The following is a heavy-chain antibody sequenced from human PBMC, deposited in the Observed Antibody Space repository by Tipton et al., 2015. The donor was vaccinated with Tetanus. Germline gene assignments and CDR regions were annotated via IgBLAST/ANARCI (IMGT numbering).Heavy chain of an antibody. CDR2: MNPNSGNT. J-gene: IGHJ4*02. CDR1: GYTFSSYE. D-gene: IGHD1-1*01. CDR3: ARAPQYSERQDFDC. Sequence: QSGPEVKKPGASVKVSCKASGYTFSSYEINWVRQATGQGLEWMGWMNPNSGNTGYAQKFQGRVTMTRSTSMSTAYMELSGLRSEDTAVYYCARAPQYSERQDFDCWGQGTLVTASS. V-gene: IGHV1-8*01.